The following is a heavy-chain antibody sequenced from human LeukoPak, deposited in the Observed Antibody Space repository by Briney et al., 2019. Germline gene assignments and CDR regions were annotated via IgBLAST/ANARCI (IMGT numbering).Heavy chain of an antibody. CDR2: IYRSGST. J-gene: IGHJ6*02. V-gene: IGHV4-30-2*01. Sequence: SETLSLTCAVSGGSISSGGYSWSWIRQPPGKGLEWIGYIYRSGSTYYNPSLKSRVTISVDTSKNQFSLKLSSVTAADTAVYYCARNRCSSTSCYTFPYYYYGMDVWGQGTTVTVSS. CDR1: GGSISSGGYS. CDR3: ARNRCSSTSCYTFPYYYYGMDV. D-gene: IGHD2-2*02.